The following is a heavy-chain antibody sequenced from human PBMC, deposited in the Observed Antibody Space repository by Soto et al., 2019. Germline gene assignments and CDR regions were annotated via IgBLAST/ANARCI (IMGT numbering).Heavy chain of an antibody. D-gene: IGHD4-17*01. CDR2: ISWNSGSI. Sequence: GGSLRLSCAASGFTFDDYAMHWVRQAPGKGLEWVSGISWNSGSIGYADSVKGRFTISRDNAKNSLYLQMNSLRAEDTAVYYRARGVKYGDYSRWFDPWGQGTLVTVSS. V-gene: IGHV3-9*01. CDR3: ARGVKYGDYSRWFDP. CDR1: GFTFDDYA. J-gene: IGHJ5*02.